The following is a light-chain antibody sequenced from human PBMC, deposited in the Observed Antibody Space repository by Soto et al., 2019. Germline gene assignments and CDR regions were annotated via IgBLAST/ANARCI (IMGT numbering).Light chain of an antibody. V-gene: IGLV2-14*01. CDR1: SSDVGGYNY. Sequence: QSALTQPASVSGSPGQSITISCTGTSSDVGGYNYVSWYQQHPGKAPKLMIYEVSNRPSGVSNRFSGSKSGNTASLTIYGLQAEEEADYYCSSYTSSSTRVFGGGTKLTV. J-gene: IGLJ2*01. CDR3: SSYTSSSTRV. CDR2: EVS.